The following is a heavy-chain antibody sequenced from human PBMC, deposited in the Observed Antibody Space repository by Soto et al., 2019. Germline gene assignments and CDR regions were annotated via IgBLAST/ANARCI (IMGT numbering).Heavy chain of an antibody. D-gene: IGHD3-9*01. V-gene: IGHV1-69*13. Sequence: SVRGSCKASGGTFSSYAISWLRQAPGQGLEWMGGIIPIFGTANYAQKFQGRVTITADESTSTAYMELSSLRSEDTAVYYCARVSSAYDILTGYPSPYGMDVWGQGTTVTVSS. CDR3: ARVSSAYDILTGYPSPYGMDV. J-gene: IGHJ6*02. CDR1: GGTFSSYA. CDR2: IIPIFGTA.